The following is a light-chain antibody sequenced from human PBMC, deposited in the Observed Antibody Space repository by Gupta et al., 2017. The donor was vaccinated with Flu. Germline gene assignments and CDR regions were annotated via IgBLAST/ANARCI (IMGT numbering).Light chain of an antibody. CDR3: QQYGDSPTWT. Sequence: DIVLTQSPDILSLSPGERATLSCRASQSVSNNYLAWYRQKPGRAPTLLIYGASNGATGIPDRFSGSGSGTDFTLTISRREPEDFAVYYCQQYGDSPTWTFGQGTKVERK. J-gene: IGKJ1*01. CDR1: QSVSNNY. V-gene: IGKV3-20*01. CDR2: GAS.